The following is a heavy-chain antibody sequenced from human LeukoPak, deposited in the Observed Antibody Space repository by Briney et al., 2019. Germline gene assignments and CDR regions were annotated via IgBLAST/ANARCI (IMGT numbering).Heavy chain of an antibody. CDR2: IYHSGST. CDR3: AGFDSGYYYFDY. V-gene: IGHV4-38-2*02. J-gene: IGHJ4*02. CDR1: GYSISSGYY. D-gene: IGHD5-12*01. Sequence: PSETLSLTCTVSGYSISSGYYWGWIRQPPGKGLEWIGSIYHSGSTYYNPSLKSRVTISVDTSENQFSLKLSSVTAADTAVYYCAGFDSGYYYFDYWGQGTLVTVSS.